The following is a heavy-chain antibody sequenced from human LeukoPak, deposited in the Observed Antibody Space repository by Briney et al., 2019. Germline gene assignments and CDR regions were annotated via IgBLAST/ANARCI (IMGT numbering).Heavy chain of an antibody. J-gene: IGHJ4*02. CDR1: GFTFSDYW. V-gene: IGHV3-7*04. D-gene: IGHD2/OR15-2a*01. Sequence: GGSLRLSCAASGFTFSDYWMSWVRQAPGKGLEWVANIKEDGSEKYCVDSVKGRFTISRDNAKNSLYLQMNSLRAEDTAVYYCQRDFYGYWGQGILVTVSS. CDR3: QRDFYGY. CDR2: IKEDGSEK.